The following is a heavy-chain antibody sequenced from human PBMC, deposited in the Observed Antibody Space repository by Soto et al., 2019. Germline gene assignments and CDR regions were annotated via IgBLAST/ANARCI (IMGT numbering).Heavy chain of an antibody. CDR3: TGDDSRDSGARGGFDL. CDR1: GFTFRSFT. CDR2: ISSNSAYT. D-gene: IGHD6-25*01. Sequence: GGSLRLSCAASGFTFRSFTMNWVRQAPGKGLEWVSTISSNSAYTYYTDALRGRFTISRDNAKNSLHLQMNSLSAEDTAVYYCTGDDSRDSGARGGFDLWGQGTMVTVSS. J-gene: IGHJ5*01. V-gene: IGHV3-21*01.